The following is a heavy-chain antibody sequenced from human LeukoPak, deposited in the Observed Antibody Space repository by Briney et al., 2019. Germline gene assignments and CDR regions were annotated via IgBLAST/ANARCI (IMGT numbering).Heavy chain of an antibody. Sequence: SVKVSCKASGGTFSSYAISWVRQAPGQGLEWMGGIIPIFGTANYAQKFQGRVTITTDESTSTAYMELSSLRSEDTAVYYCAREGAYYDSSGYYKTPFDYWGQGTLVTVSS. D-gene: IGHD3-22*01. J-gene: IGHJ4*02. V-gene: IGHV1-69*05. CDR1: GGTFSSYA. CDR3: AREGAYYDSSGYYKTPFDY. CDR2: IIPIFGTA.